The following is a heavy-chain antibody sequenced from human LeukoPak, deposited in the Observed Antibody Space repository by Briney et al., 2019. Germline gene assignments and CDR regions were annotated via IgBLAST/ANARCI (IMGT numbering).Heavy chain of an antibody. J-gene: IGHJ4*02. Sequence: GSLRLSCAASGFTFSTYWMNWVRQAPGRGLEWVANIKVDGSEEYYTDSVEGRFTISRDNAKNSLYLQMNSLRAEDTAVYYCAKGKVIMDYWGQGTLVTVSS. CDR1: GFTFSTYW. CDR3: AKGKVIMDY. D-gene: IGHD3-3*01. V-gene: IGHV3-7*03. CDR2: IKVDGSEE.